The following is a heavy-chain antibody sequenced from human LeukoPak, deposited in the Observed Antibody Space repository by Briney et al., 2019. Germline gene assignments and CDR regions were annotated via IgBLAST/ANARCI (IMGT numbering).Heavy chain of an antibody. CDR3: ARGPYDILTGYHYYFDY. D-gene: IGHD3-9*01. Sequence: GRSLRLSCAASGFTFSSYGMHWVRQAPGKGLEWVAVIWYDGSNKYYADSVKGRFTISRDNSKNTLYLQMNSLRAEDTAVYYCARGPYDILTGYHYYFDYWGQGTLVTVSS. V-gene: IGHV3-33*01. CDR2: IWYDGSNK. J-gene: IGHJ4*02. CDR1: GFTFSSYG.